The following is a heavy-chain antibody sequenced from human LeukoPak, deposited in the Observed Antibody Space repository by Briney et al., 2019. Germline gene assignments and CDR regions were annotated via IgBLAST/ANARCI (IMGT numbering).Heavy chain of an antibody. V-gene: IGHV4-59*01. CDR1: GGSISSYY. J-gene: IGHJ4*02. CDR2: IYYSGST. CDR3: ASCGGAMDPRFDY. Sequence: PSETLSLTCTVSGGSISSYYWSWLRQPPGKGLEWIGYIYYSGSTNYNPSLKSRVTISLDTSNNQFSLRVTSVTAADTAVYYCASCGGAMDPRFDYWGQGSLVTVYS. D-gene: IGHD3-10*01.